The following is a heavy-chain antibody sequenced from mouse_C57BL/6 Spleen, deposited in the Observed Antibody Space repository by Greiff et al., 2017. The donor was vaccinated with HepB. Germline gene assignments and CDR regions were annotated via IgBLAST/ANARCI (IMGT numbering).Heavy chain of an antibody. CDR1: GYSITSGYY. D-gene: IGHD1-1*01. J-gene: IGHJ4*01. V-gene: IGHV3-6*01. CDR3: ARDGAVAYAMDY. CDR2: ISYDGSN. Sequence: EVQLVESGPGLVKPSQSLSLTCSFTGYSITSGYYWNWIRQFPGNKLEWMGYISYDGSNNYNPSLKNRISITRDTSKNQFFLKLNSVTTEDTATYYCARDGAVAYAMDYWGQGTSVTVSS.